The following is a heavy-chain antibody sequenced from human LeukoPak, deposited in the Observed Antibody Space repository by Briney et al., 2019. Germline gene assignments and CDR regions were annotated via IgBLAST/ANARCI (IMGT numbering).Heavy chain of an antibody. CDR2: ISCYSNHL. J-gene: IGHJ4*02. Sequence: PGGPLSLPCGPSGLTLTYHTMLWPPHAPEKARVWRLSISCYSNHLYHAQPVKGRYTISRDNEDNPLFLQMDSLRAEDTSIFYCAGVVRGRFLDYWGQGTLVTVSS. D-gene: IGHD1-26*01. CDR1: GLTLTYHT. CDR3: AGVVRGRFLDY. V-gene: IGHV3-21*06.